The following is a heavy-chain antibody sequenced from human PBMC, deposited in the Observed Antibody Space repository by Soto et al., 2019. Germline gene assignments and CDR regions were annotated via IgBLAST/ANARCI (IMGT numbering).Heavy chain of an antibody. CDR2: IWYDGRNT. V-gene: IGHV3-33*01. D-gene: IGHD3-22*01. J-gene: IGHJ4*02. CDR3: ARTAYYYDSSGYYFDC. Sequence: QVQLVESGGGVVQPGRSLRLSCAASGFTFSSYGMHWVRQAPGKGLEWVAVIWYDGRNTYYADSVKGRFTISRDNSKNTLYLRMNSLRAEDTAVYHCARTAYYYDSSGYYFDCWGQGTLVTVSS. CDR1: GFTFSSYG.